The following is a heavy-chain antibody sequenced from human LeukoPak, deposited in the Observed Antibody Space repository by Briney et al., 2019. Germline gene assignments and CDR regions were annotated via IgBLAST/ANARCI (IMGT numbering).Heavy chain of an antibody. D-gene: IGHD3-10*01. CDR3: ARTRYYYNSRSYGAPYYLDY. CDR1: GGSISSNSY. V-gene: IGHV4-39*01. CDR2: IYYSRNT. J-gene: IGHJ4*02. Sequence: SETLSLTCAVSGGSISSNSYWGWIRQPPGKGLEWIGSIYYSRNTYYNPSLKSRVTISVDTSKNQFSLKLSSVTAADTAVYYCARTRYYYNSRSYGAPYYLDYWGQGTLVTVSS.